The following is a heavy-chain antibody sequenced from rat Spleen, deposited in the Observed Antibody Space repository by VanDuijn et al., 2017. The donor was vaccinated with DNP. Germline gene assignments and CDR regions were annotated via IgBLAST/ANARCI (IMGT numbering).Heavy chain of an antibody. Sequence: EVQLVESGGGLVQPGRSLKVSCAASGFTFSGYFMAWVRQAPTKGLEWVASISYDGGDTYYPDSVKGRFTVARDNPKSSLYLQMDSLRSEDTATYYCTTWNTNHWYFDFWGPGTMVTVSS. V-gene: IGHV5-20*01. J-gene: IGHJ1*01. D-gene: IGHD3-4*01. CDR1: GFTFSGYF. CDR3: TTWNTNHWYFDF. CDR2: ISYDGGDT.